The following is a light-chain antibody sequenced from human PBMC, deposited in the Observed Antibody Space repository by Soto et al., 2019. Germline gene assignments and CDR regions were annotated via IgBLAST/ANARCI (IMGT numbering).Light chain of an antibody. CDR2: DNN. J-gene: IGLJ1*01. CDR1: SSNIGNNY. V-gene: IGLV1-51*01. Sequence: QSALTQPPSVSAAPGQKVTISCSGSSSNIGNNYVSWYQQLPGTAPKLLTYDNNKRPSGIPDRFSGSKSGTSATLGITGLQTGDEADYYCGKWDSSLSAFYVFGTGTKVTVL. CDR3: GKWDSSLSAFYV.